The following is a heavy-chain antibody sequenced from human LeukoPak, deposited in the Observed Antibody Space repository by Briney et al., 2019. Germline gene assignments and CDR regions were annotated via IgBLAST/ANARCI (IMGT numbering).Heavy chain of an antibody. Sequence: TSETLSLTCTVSGDSISSGGYYRSWVRQPAGKGLEWIGRIYATGITSYNPSLKSRVTISVDTSKNQFSLKVNSVTAADTAVYYCARVPGGTYGLDAFDIWGQGQWSSSLQ. CDR3: ARVPGGTYGLDAFDI. D-gene: IGHD3-10*01. V-gene: IGHV4-61*02. CDR1: GDSISSGGYY. J-gene: IGHJ3*02. CDR2: IYATGIT.